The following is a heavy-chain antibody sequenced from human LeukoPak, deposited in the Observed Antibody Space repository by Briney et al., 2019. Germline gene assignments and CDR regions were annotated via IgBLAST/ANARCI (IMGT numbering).Heavy chain of an antibody. CDR3: ARVWAALVRRYFDS. V-gene: IGHV4-39*07. CDR1: GGSISSSSYY. D-gene: IGHD6-6*01. Sequence: SETLSLTCTVSGGSISSSSYYWGWIRQPPGKGLEWIGSFYYSGSTYYNPSLRSRVTISVDTSKNQFSLKLSSVTAADTAVYYCARVWAALVRRYFDSWGQGTLVTVSS. J-gene: IGHJ4*02. CDR2: FYYSGST.